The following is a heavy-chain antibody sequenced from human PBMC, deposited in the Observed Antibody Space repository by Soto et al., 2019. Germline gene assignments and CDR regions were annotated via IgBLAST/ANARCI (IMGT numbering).Heavy chain of an antibody. CDR2: FSGSGGAT. CDR1: GFLAGTYA. V-gene: IGHV3-23*01. Sequence: GGSMSLPSSASGFLAGTYAMSWVRQAPGKGLEWVAGFSGSGGATFYADSVKGRFTLSRDSSRNTIYLHMNRRRGDGTAVCYCAKAEAEYWGPGTRGTVSA. CDR3: AKAEAEY. J-gene: IGHJ4*02.